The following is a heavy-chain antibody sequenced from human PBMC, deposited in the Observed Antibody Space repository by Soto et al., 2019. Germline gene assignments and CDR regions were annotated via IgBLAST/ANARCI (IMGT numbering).Heavy chain of an antibody. CDR3: AKPVVFGSSSGWSHYFDY. V-gene: IGHV3-23*01. CDR1: GFTFSSYA. Sequence: PGGSLRLSCAASGFTFSSYAMSWVRQAPGKGLEWVSAISGSGGSTYYADSVKGRFTISRDNSKNTLYLQMNSLRAEDTAVYYCAKPVVFGSSSGWSHYFDYWGQGTLVTVSS. D-gene: IGHD6-19*01. CDR2: ISGSGGST. J-gene: IGHJ4*02.